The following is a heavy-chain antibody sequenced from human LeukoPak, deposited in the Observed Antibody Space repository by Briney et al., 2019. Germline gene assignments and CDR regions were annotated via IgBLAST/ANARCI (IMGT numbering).Heavy chain of an antibody. Sequence: SETLSLTCAVYGGSFSGYYWSWIRQPPGKGLEWIGEINHSGGTKYNPSLKSRVTISVDTSKNQFSLKLSSVTAADTAMYYCARVKDPGGYYYYYYMDVWGKGTRSPSP. CDR1: GGSFSGYY. CDR3: ARVKDPGGYYYYYYMDV. D-gene: IGHD3-16*01. J-gene: IGHJ6*03. V-gene: IGHV4-34*01. CDR2: INHSGGT.